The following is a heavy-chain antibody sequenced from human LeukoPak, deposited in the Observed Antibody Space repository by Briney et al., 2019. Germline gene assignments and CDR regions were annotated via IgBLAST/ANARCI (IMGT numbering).Heavy chain of an antibody. D-gene: IGHD1-26*01. Sequence: GGSLRLSCAASGFTFSDYYMSWIRQAPGKGLEWVSYISSSGSTIYYADSVKGRFTISRDNSKNTLYLQMNSLRAEDTAVYYCAKDSYMASVGATFDYWGQGTLVTVSS. CDR2: ISSSGSTI. CDR3: AKDSYMASVGATFDY. CDR1: GFTFSDYY. V-gene: IGHV3-11*01. J-gene: IGHJ4*02.